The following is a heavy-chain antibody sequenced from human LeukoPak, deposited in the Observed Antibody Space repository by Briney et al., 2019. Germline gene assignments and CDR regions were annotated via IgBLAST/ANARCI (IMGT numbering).Heavy chain of an antibody. CDR3: GSTSPQVVGGSF. J-gene: IGHJ4*02. CDR2: ISGSGGST. CDR1: GFTFSSYA. Sequence: GGSLRLSCAASGFTFSSYAMSWVRQAPGKGLEWVSAISGSGGSTYYADSVKGRFTISRDNAKNSLYLQMNSLRAEDTAVYYCGSTSPQVVGGSFWGQGTLVTVSS. V-gene: IGHV3-23*01. D-gene: IGHD3-22*01.